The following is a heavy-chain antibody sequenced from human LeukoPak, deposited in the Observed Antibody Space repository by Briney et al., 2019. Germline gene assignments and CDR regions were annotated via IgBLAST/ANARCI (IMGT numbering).Heavy chain of an antibody. V-gene: IGHV4-59*08. CDR1: GGSISSYY. Sequence: SETLSLTCTVSGGSISSYYWSWIRQPPGKGLEWIGYIYYSGSTKYNPSLKRRVTISVEKSKKQFSRKMSSVTAADTAVYYCARQRGGSSWDGLYYIDVWGKGTTVTVSS. J-gene: IGHJ6*03. CDR3: ARQRGGSSWDGLYYIDV. CDR2: IYYSGST. D-gene: IGHD6-13*01.